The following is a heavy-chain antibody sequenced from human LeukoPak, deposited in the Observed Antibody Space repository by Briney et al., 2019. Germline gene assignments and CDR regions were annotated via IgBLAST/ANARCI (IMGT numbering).Heavy chain of an antibody. CDR2: ISGSGGST. D-gene: IGHD2-2*01. Sequence: GGSLRLSCAASGFTSSSYAMSWVRQAPGKGLEWVSAISGSGGSTYYADSVKGRFTISRDNSKNTLYLQMNSLRAEDTAVYYCAKEGRIVVVPAATHYGMDVWGQGTTVTVSS. CDR3: AKEGRIVVVPAATHYGMDV. V-gene: IGHV3-23*01. J-gene: IGHJ6*02. CDR1: GFTSSSYA.